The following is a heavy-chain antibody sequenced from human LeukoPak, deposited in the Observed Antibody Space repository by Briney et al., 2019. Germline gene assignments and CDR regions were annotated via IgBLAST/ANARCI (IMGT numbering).Heavy chain of an antibody. D-gene: IGHD5-18*01. V-gene: IGHV5-51*01. CDR3: ARHYSYGYFYYFDY. CDR2: IYPSDSEI. Sequence: GESLKISCKGSGYIFTTYWIGWGRQMPGKGLEWMGIIYPSDSEIRYSPSFQGQVTISADKSISTAYLQWSSLKASDTGMYYCARHYSYGYFYYFDYWGQGTLVTVSS. J-gene: IGHJ4*02. CDR1: GYIFTTYW.